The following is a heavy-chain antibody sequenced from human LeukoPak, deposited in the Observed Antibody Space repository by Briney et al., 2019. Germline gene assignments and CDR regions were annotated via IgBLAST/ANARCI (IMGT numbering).Heavy chain of an antibody. CDR1: GFTFNTYG. J-gene: IGHJ4*02. D-gene: IGHD3-10*01. V-gene: IGHV3-23*01. CDR2: ISGSGGAT. CDR3: ARGGVDYYGSGTYYLMYYFDY. Sequence: GGTLRLSCAASGFTFNTYGMSWVRQAPGKGLEWVSGISGSGGATYYADSVTGRFTISRDDPHNTLYLQMNSLRAEDTAVYFCARGGVDYYGSGTYYLMYYFDYWGQGALVTVSS.